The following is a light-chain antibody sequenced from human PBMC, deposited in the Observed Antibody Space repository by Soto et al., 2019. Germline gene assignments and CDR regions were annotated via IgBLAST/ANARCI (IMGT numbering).Light chain of an antibody. CDR1: SSDVGGYNY. CDR3: SSYTSSSTLRV. CDR2: DVS. J-gene: IGLJ2*01. V-gene: IGLV2-14*01. Sequence: QPVLTQPASVSGSPGQSITISCTGTSSDVGGYNYVSWYQQHPGKAPKLMMYDVSNRPSGVSNRFSGSKSGNTASLTISGLQAEDEADYYCSSYTSSSTLRVFGGGTKLTVL.